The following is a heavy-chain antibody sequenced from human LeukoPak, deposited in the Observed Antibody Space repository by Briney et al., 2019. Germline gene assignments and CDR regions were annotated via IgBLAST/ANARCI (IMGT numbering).Heavy chain of an antibody. D-gene: IGHD4-23*01. CDR3: ARRAGGYSHPYDH. CDR2: ISSSSTYI. CDR1: GFTFSAYY. Sequence: GGSLRLSCAASGFTFSAYYMNWVRQAPGKGLEWVSSISSSSTYIKYADSVKGRFTISGDNSKNTLYLQMNSLRAEDTAVYYCARRAGGYSHPYDHWGQGTLVTVSS. J-gene: IGHJ4*02. V-gene: IGHV3-21*04.